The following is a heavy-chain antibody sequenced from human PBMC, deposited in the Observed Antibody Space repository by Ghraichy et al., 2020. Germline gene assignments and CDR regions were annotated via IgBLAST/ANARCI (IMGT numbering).Heavy chain of an antibody. D-gene: IGHD6-19*01. V-gene: IGHV4-59*01. CDR2: IYYSGST. CDR1: GGSISSYY. J-gene: IGHJ4*02. Sequence: SETLSLTCTVSGGSISSYYWSWIRQPPGKGLEWIGYIYYSGSTNYNPSLKSRVTISVDTSKNQFSLKLSSVTAADTAVYYCAGGFLYSSGWHDDYWGQGTLVTVSS. CDR3: AGGFLYSSGWHDDY.